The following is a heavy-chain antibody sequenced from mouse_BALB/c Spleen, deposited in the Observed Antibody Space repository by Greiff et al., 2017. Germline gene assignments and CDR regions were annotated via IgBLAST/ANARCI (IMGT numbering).Heavy chain of an antibody. D-gene: IGHD2-2*01. CDR2: IWTGGGT. CDR3: VRLYGYDAGFAY. CDR1: GFSLTSYD. V-gene: IGHV2-9-2*01. J-gene: IGHJ3*01. Sequence: VKLVESGPGLVAPSQSLSITCTVSGFSLTSYDISWIRQPPGKGLEWLGVIWTGGGTNYNSAFMSRLSISKDNSKSQVFLKMNSLQTDDTAIYYCVRLYGYDAGFAYWGQGTLVTVSA.